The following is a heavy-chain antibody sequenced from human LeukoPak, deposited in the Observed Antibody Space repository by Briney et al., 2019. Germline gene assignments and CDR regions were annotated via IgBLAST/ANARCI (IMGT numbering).Heavy chain of an antibody. CDR3: AKSGGLSGSGRLGMDV. D-gene: IGHD3-10*01. V-gene: IGHV3-23*01. Sequence: GGSLRLSCAASGFTSSSYAMSWVRQAPGKGLEWVSAISGSGGSTYYADSAKGRFTISRDNSINTLYLQMSSLRAEDAAVYYCAKSGGLSGSGRLGMDVWGQGTTVTVSS. CDR2: ISGSGGST. J-gene: IGHJ6*02. CDR1: GFTSSSYA.